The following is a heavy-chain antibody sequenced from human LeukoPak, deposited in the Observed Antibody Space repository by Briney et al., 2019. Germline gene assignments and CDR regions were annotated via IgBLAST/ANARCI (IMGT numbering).Heavy chain of an antibody. CDR1: GFTFSYNS. Sequence: HPGGSLRLSCAASGFTFSYNSMIWVRQAPGEGLEWVSYISSSGDNMYYADSVKGRLTISRDNAKNSLFLQMNSVRAEDTAVYYCARSRSGNYFDYWGQGTLVTVSS. J-gene: IGHJ4*02. D-gene: IGHD3-3*01. V-gene: IGHV3-48*04. CDR2: ISSSGDNM. CDR3: ARSRSGNYFDY.